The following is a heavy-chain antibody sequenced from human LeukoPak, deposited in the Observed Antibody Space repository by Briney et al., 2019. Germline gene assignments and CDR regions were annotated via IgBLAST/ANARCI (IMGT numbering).Heavy chain of an antibody. V-gene: IGHV3-48*03. CDR3: TTLTVASSFDF. J-gene: IGHJ4*01. CDR1: GFSFSVYE. D-gene: IGHD6-19*01. CDR2: ISSSGSTT. Sequence: GSLRLSCAASGFSFSVYEIHWVRQAPGKGLEWISDISSSGSTTYYADSVKGRFTISRDNAKNSLYLQMNSLRAEDTAVYYCTTLTVASSFDFWGHGTLVTVSS.